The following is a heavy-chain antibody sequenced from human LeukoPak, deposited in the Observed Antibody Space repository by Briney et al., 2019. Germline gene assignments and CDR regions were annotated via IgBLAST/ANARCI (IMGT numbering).Heavy chain of an antibody. J-gene: IGHJ4*02. CDR3: ARPPGYNIGRGFDH. V-gene: IGHV3-7*01. CDR1: GFTFSSYD. D-gene: IGHD5-24*01. Sequence: PGGSLRLSCAASGFTFSSYDMSWVRQAPGKGLEWVANIKQDGSEKYYVDSVRGRFTISRDNAKNSLYLQMNSLRAEDTAVYYCARPPGYNIGRGFDHWGQGTLVTVSS. CDR2: IKQDGSEK.